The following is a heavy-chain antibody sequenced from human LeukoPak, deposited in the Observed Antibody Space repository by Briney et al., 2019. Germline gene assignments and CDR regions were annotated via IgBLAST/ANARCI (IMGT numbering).Heavy chain of an antibody. CDR1: GYRFTSYW. V-gene: IGHV5-51*01. J-gene: IGHJ4*02. CDR2: IYPGDSDT. D-gene: IGHD3-10*01. CDR3: ATLAGYGSFFDY. Sequence: GESLKISWKGSGYRFTSYWIGWVRHVPGKGLEYMGIIYPGDSDTRYSPSFQGQVTISADKPISPAYLQWSRLKASDTAMYYCATLAGYGSFFDYWGQGPLVTVSS.